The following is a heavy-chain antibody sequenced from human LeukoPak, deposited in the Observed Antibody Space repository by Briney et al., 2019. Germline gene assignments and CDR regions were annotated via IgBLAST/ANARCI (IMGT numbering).Heavy chain of an antibody. CDR2: IFYSEDA. Sequence: SETLSLTCAVSGASISHYYWNWFRQPPGKGLEWIGSIFYSEDANYNPSLKSRVTISVDTSKSQFSLTLTSVTAADTAVYYCAKGETVTTSSFDYWGQGILVTVSS. J-gene: IGHJ4*02. D-gene: IGHD4-17*01. CDR1: GASISHYY. V-gene: IGHV4-59*01. CDR3: AKGETVTTSSFDY.